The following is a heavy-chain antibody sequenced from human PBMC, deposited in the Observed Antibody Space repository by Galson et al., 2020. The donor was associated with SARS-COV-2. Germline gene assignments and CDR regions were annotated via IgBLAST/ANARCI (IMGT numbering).Heavy chain of an antibody. Sequence: GGSLRLSCAASGFSFVSHVIHWVRQAPGKGLEWLAVTSYDGSNKYYADSVKGRFTISKDNSKNMLYLQMNGLRADDTAVYYCARGSLSYDILTDFWGQGTLVTVSS. CDR3: ARGSLSYDILTDF. D-gene: IGHD3-9*01. CDR1: GFSFVSHV. J-gene: IGHJ1*01. CDR2: TSYDGSNK. V-gene: IGHV3-30*14.